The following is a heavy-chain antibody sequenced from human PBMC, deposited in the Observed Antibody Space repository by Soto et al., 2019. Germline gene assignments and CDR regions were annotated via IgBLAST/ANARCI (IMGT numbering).Heavy chain of an antibody. CDR3: ARVGTATVTSDAFDI. CDR2: INPSGGST. Sequence: AAVKASCKASGYTFTSYYMHWVRQAPGQGLEWMGMINPSGGSTSYAQKFQGRVTMTADESTSTAYMELSSLRSEDTAVYYCARVGTATVTSDAFDIWGQGTMVTVSS. CDR1: GYTFTSYY. V-gene: IGHV1-46*01. J-gene: IGHJ3*02. D-gene: IGHD4-17*01.